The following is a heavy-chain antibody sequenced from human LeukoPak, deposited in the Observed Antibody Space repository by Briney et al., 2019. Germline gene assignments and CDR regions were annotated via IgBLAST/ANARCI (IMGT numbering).Heavy chain of an antibody. CDR2: IWYDGSNK. V-gene: IGHV3-33*06. CDR1: GFTFSSYG. Sequence: PGGSLRLSCAASGFTFSSYGMHWVRQAPGKGLEWVAVIWYDGSNKYYADSVKGRFTIPRDNSKNTLYLQMNSLRAEDTAVYYCAKDLTYSSGPEFDYWGQGTLVTVSS. CDR3: AKDLTYSSGPEFDY. J-gene: IGHJ4*02. D-gene: IGHD6-19*01.